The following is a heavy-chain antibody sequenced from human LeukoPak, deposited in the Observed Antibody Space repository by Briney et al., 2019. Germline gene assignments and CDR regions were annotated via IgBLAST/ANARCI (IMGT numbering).Heavy chain of an antibody. CDR1: GFTFSNAW. J-gene: IGHJ6*03. Sequence: GGSLRLSCAASGFTFSNAWMSWVRQAPGKGLEWVGRIKSKTDGGTTDYAAPVKGRFTISRDDSKNTLYLQMNSLKTEGTAVYYCTTDPPPWFRVPTGGYYVDVWGKGTTVTVSS. V-gene: IGHV3-15*01. CDR3: TTDPPPWFRVPTGGYYVDV. D-gene: IGHD2-2*01. CDR2: IKSKTDGGTT.